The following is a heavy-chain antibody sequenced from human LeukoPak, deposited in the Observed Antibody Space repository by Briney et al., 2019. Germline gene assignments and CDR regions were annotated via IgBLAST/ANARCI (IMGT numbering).Heavy chain of an antibody. J-gene: IGHJ6*02. Sequence: KASQTLSLTCTVSGGSISSGSCYWSWTRQPAGKGLEWIGRIYTSGSTNYNPSLKSRVTISVDTSKNQFSLKLSSVTAADTAVYYCARDRRIAAAATGYYYGMDVWGQGTTVTVSS. V-gene: IGHV4-61*02. CDR2: IYTSGST. CDR3: ARDRRIAAAATGYYYGMDV. CDR1: GGSISSGSCY. D-gene: IGHD6-13*01.